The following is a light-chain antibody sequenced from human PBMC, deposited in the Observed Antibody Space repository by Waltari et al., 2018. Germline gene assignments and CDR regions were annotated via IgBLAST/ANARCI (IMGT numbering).Light chain of an antibody. J-gene: IGKJ1*01. V-gene: IGKV1-6*01. CDR3: LQDYLYPWT. CDR1: QDIRDD. Sequence: AIQMTQSPSSLSASVGDRVTITCRASQDIRDDLGWYQQKPGKAPNLLIYAASTCQSGVPSRFSGSGSCTDFSLTLNSLQPEDFATYYCLQDYLYPWTFGQGTKVEI. CDR2: AAS.